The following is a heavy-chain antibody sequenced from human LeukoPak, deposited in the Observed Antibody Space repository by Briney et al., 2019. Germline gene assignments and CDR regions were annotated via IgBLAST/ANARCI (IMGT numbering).Heavy chain of an antibody. D-gene: IGHD3-22*01. V-gene: IGHV3-64D*06. CDR3: VVLSSGYFDY. J-gene: IGHJ4*02. Sequence: PGGSLRLSCSASGFTFGSYAMHWVRQAPGKGLEYVSAISSNGGSTYYADSVKGRFTISRDNSKNTLYLQMSSLRAEDTAVYYCVVLSSGYFDYWGQGTLVTVSS. CDR1: GFTFGSYA. CDR2: ISSNGGST.